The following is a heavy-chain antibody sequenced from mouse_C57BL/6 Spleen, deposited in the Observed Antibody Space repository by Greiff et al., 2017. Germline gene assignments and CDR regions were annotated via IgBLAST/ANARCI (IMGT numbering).Heavy chain of an antibody. CDR3: AREVNSMDWYFDV. V-gene: IGHV1-7*01. J-gene: IGHJ1*03. D-gene: IGHD2-10*02. CDR1: GYTFTSYW. Sequence: QVQLQQSGAELAKPGASVKLSCKASGYTFTSYWMHWVKQRPGQGLEWIGYINPSSGYTKYNQKFKDKATLTADKSSSTAYMQLSSLTYEDSAVYDCAREVNSMDWYFDVWGTGTTVTVSS. CDR2: INPSSGYT.